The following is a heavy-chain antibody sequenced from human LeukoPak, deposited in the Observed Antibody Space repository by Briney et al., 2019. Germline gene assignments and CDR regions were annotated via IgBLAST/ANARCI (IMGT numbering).Heavy chain of an antibody. CDR1: GWSFSGYY. D-gene: IGHD3-22*01. CDR2: IDHSGSN. CDR3: ARSIEVVVITPFDY. Sequence: SETLSLTCAVYGWSFSGYYWGWLRQPPGKELVWISEIDHSGSNNEHPFLKSRVTITVDTSKNQFSLKLSSVTAGDRAVFYCARSIEVVVITPFDYWGQGTLVTVPS. V-gene: IGHV4-34*01. J-gene: IGHJ4*02.